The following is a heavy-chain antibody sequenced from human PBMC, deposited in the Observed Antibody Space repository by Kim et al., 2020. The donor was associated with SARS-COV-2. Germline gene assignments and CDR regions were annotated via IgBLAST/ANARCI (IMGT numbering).Heavy chain of an antibody. CDR3: ARKVDTSWTFDY. J-gene: IGHJ4*02. V-gene: IGHV4-59*01. D-gene: IGHD2-2*01. Sequence: NSTPSLESRVTISVDTSKNRLPLKLSSVTAADTAVYYCARKVDTSWTFDYWGQGTLVTVSS.